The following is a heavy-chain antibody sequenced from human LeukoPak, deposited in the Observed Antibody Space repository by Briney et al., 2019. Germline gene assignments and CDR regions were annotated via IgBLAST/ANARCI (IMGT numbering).Heavy chain of an antibody. V-gene: IGHV4-59*08. CDR3: ARLPDYSNYVDWFDP. D-gene: IGHD4-11*01. CDR1: GGSISSYY. Sequence: SETLSLTCTVSGGSISSYYWSWIRQPPGKGLGWIGYIYYSGSTNYNPSLKSRVTISVDTSKNQFSLKLSSVAAADTAVYYCARLPDYSNYVDWFDPWGQGTLVTVSS. CDR2: IYYSGST. J-gene: IGHJ5*02.